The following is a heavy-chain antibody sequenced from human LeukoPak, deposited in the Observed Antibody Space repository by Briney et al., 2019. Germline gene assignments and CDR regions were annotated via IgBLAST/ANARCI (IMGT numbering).Heavy chain of an antibody. CDR3: AKDVVSTWNHRFDY. D-gene: IGHD1-14*01. CDR1: GFTFSSYD. V-gene: IGHV3-23*01. CDR2: ISGSGGST. J-gene: IGHJ4*02. Sequence: GGSLRLSCAASGFTFSSYDVSWVRQAPGKGLEWVSAISGSGGSTYYADSVKGRFTISRDNSKNTLYLQMNSLRAEDTAVYYCAKDVVSTWNHRFDYWGQGTLVTVSS.